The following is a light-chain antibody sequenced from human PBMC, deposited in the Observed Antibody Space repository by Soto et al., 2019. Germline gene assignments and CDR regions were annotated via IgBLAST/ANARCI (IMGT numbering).Light chain of an antibody. Sequence: QAVVTQPPSVSGAPGQRVTISCTGSSSDIGAGYDVHWYQQLPGTAPKLLIYDNNNRPSGVPDRFSGSKSGTSASLAITGLQAEDEADYYCQSYDNSLSGSYVFGTGTKLTVL. V-gene: IGLV1-40*01. CDR3: QSYDNSLSGSYV. CDR1: SSDIGAGYD. CDR2: DNN. J-gene: IGLJ1*01.